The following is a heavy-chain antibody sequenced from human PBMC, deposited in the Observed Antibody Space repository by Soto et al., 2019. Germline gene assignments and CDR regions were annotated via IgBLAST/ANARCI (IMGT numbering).Heavy chain of an antibody. Sequence: QVHLVQSGAEVKKPGASVKVSCKGSGYGFTTYGITWVRQAPGQGLEWMAWLSAHNGNTNYAQKLQGRVTVTRDTSTSTAYRELRSLRSGATAVYYCARGRYGDYWGQGALVTGPS. J-gene: IGHJ4*02. CDR1: GYGFTTYG. CDR2: LSAHNGNT. D-gene: IGHD1-1*01. CDR3: ARGRYGDY. V-gene: IGHV1-18*01.